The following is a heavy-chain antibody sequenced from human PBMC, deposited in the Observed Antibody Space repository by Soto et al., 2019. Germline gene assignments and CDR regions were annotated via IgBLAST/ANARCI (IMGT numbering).Heavy chain of an antibody. D-gene: IGHD2-8*01. CDR3: AKVSCTNGVCYYYGMDV. CDR1: GFTFSSYA. J-gene: IGHJ6*02. CDR2: ISGSGGST. Sequence: EVQLLESGGGLVQPGGSLRLSCAASGFTFSSYAMSWVRQAPGKGLEWVSAISGSGGSTYYADSVKGRFTISRDNSKNTLDLQMNSLRAEDTAVYYCAKVSCTNGVCYYYGMDVWGQGTTVTVSS. V-gene: IGHV3-23*01.